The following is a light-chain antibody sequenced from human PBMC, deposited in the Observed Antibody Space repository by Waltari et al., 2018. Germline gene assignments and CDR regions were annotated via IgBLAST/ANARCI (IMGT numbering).Light chain of an antibody. J-gene: IGLJ3*02. Sequence: QTVVTQEPSLSVSPGGTVPRPWSLCPGSPSPPSHPTWYQQTPGQAPRTLVYKANARSSGVPDRFSGSILGNTAALTIAGAQADDESDYYCALYMGSGIWVFGGGTRLTVL. CDR1: PGSPSPPSH. CDR2: KAN. CDR3: ALYMGSGIWV. V-gene: IGLV8-61*01.